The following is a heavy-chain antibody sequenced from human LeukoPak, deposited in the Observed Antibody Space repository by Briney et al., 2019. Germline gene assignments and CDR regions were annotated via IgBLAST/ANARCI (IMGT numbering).Heavy chain of an antibody. CDR3: ARDRVLVGDTAMVFYYYMDV. Sequence: GGSLRLSCAASGFSFSTYWMRWVRQAPGKGLEWVANIKQDGSEKYYVDSVKGRFTISRDNAKNSLYLQMNSLRAEDTAVYYCARDRVLVGDTAMVFYYYMDVWGEGTTVTISS. CDR1: GFSFSTYW. V-gene: IGHV3-7*01. CDR2: IKQDGSEK. J-gene: IGHJ6*03. D-gene: IGHD5-18*01.